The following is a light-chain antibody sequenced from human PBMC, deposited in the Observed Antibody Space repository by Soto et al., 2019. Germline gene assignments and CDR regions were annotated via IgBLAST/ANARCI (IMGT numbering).Light chain of an antibody. J-gene: IGLJ1*01. CDR1: SGDVGGYYY. Sequence: QSVLTQPASVSGSPGQSITISCTGTSGDVGGYYYVSWYQQLPGKAPKLMISEVSNRPSGVSNRFSGSKSGNTASLTISGLQAEDEADYYFSSYTSGATIFGTGTKGTVL. CDR2: EVS. CDR3: SSYTSGATI. V-gene: IGLV2-14*01.